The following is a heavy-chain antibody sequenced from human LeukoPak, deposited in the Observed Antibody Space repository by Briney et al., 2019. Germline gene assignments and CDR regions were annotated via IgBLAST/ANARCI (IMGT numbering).Heavy chain of an antibody. CDR2: MYVSGNT. V-gene: IGHV4-4*07. D-gene: IGHD4-11*01. CDR1: GGSISIYY. J-gene: IGHJ4*02. Sequence: SSETLSLTCTVSGGSISIYYWNWIRQPAGKGLEWIGRMYVSGNTNYNPSFKSRVTMSLDTSTNQFSLQLSSVTAADTAVYYCARERSTTINTYYFDSWGQGTLVTVSS. CDR3: ARERSTTINTYYFDS.